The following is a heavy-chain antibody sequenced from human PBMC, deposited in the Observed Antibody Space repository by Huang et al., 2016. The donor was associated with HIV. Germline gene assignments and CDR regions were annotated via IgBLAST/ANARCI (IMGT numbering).Heavy chain of an antibody. CDR1: GFTFSSYW. CDR3: ARDRLDLRTFDM. Sequence: EVQLVESGGGLVQPGGSLRLSCEDSGFTFSSYWMSWVRQVPGKGLEWVANIKQDGSEKYYVDSVRCRFTISRDNAKNSMYLRMNSLRAEDTAVYYCARDRLDLRTFDMWGQGTMVTVSS. D-gene: IGHD2-21*01. CDR2: IKQDGSEK. J-gene: IGHJ3*02. V-gene: IGHV3-7*01.